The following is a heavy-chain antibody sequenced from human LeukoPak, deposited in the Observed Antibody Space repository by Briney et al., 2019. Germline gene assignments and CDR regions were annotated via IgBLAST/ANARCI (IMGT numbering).Heavy chain of an antibody. J-gene: IGHJ6*03. CDR1: GGSISSSSYY. V-gene: IGHV4-39*07. D-gene: IGHD3-3*01. Sequence: SETLSLTCTVSGGSISSSSYYWGWIRQPPGKGLEWIGSIYYSGSTYYNPSLKSRVTISVDTSKNQFSLKLGSVTAADTAVYYCARGAFKEWSHVSYYYYMDVWGKGTTVTVSS. CDR3: ARGAFKEWSHVSYYYYMDV. CDR2: IYYSGST.